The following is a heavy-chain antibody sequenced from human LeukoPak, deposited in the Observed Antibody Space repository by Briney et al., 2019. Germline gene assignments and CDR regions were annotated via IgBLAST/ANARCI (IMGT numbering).Heavy chain of an antibody. CDR2: ITYDGSNK. J-gene: IGHJ4*02. CDR3: ARATLSITIFSVPDY. Sequence: GRSLRLSCAASGFILSSYGMHWVRQAPGKGLEWVAVITYDGSNKYYADSVKGRFTISRDNSKNTLYLQMNSLRPEDTAMYYCARATLSITIFSVPDYWGQGTLVTVSS. D-gene: IGHD3-9*01. V-gene: IGHV3-30-3*01. CDR1: GFILSSYG.